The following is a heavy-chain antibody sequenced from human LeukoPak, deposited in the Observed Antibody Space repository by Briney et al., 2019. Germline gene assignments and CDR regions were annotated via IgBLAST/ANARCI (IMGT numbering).Heavy chain of an antibody. CDR2: ISSSSSYI. Sequence: GGSLRLSCAASGFTFSSYSMNWVRQAPGKGLEWVSSISSSSSYIYYADSVKGRFTISRDNAKNSLYLQMNSLRAEDTAVYYCARTSEGVGSSWPLDYWGQGTLVTVSS. CDR1: GFTFSSYS. J-gene: IGHJ4*02. CDR3: ARTSEGVGSSWPLDY. V-gene: IGHV3-21*01. D-gene: IGHD6-13*01.